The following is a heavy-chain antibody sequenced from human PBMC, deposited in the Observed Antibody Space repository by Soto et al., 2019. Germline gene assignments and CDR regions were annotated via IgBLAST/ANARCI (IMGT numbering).Heavy chain of an antibody. J-gene: IGHJ6*03. CDR2: ISAYNDNT. D-gene: IGHD5-12*01. CDR1: GYTFTSYG. Sequence: QVQLVQSGAEVKKPGASVKVSCKASGYTFTSYGISWVRQAPGQGLEWMGWISAYNDNTNYAQKLQGRVTMTTDTSTSTAYMELRSLRSDDTAVYYCARNSGSLLYYYYYYMDVWGKGTTVTVSS. V-gene: IGHV1-18*01. CDR3: ARNSGSLLYYYYYYMDV.